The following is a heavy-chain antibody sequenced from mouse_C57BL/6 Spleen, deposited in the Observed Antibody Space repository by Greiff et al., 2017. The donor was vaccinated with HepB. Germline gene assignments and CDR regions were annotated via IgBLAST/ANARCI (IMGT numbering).Heavy chain of an antibody. CDR2: IDPSDSYT. J-gene: IGHJ1*03. CDR1: GYTFTSYW. D-gene: IGHD3-1*01. Sequence: VQLQQPGAELVKPGASVKLSCKASGYTFTSYWMRWVKQRPGQGLEWIGEIDPSDSYTNYNQKFKGKATLTVDTSSSTAYMQLSSLTSEDSAVYYCARWATEGYFDVWGTGTTVTVSS. CDR3: ARWATEGYFDV. V-gene: IGHV1-50*01.